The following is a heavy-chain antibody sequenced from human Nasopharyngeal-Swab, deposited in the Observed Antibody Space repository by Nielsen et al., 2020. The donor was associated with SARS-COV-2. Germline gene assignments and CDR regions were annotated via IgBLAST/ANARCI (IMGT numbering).Heavy chain of an antibody. J-gene: IGHJ4*02. CDR3: ARVLGDYGDS. CDR1: GFTFSSSG. Sequence: RGSLRLSCAASGFTFSSSGVDWVRQAPGKGLEWVAVISYDGSNEYYGDSVKGRFTISRDNSKNTLYLQMNSLRAEDTAVYYCARVLGDYGDSWGQGTLVTVSS. D-gene: IGHD1-26*01. V-gene: IGHV3-30*03. CDR2: ISYDGSNE.